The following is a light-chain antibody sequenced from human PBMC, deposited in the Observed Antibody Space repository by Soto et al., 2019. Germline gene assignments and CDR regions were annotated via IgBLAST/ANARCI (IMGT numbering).Light chain of an antibody. J-gene: IGKJ2*01. CDR3: QQTFRTPHT. Sequence: DIQMTQSPASLSASVGERVTITCWASQTISSYLNWYQQKPGAAPKLLIYSASTLQTGVPSRFSGSGFGTDYTLTISSLQPADFAIYYCQQTFRTPHTFGQGTKVDI. CDR2: SAS. V-gene: IGKV1-39*01. CDR1: QTISSY.